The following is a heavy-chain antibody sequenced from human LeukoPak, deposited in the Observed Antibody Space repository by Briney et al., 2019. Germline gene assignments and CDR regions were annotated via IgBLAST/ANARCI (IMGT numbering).Heavy chain of an antibody. CDR3: AKSPIVRGVIMPFDY. Sequence: GGSLRLSCAASGFTFSSYAMSWVRQAPGKGLEWVSAISGSGGSTYYADSVKGRFTISRDNSKNTLYLRMNSLRAEDTAVYYCAKSPIVRGVIMPFDYWGQGTLVTVSS. CDR2: ISGSGGST. V-gene: IGHV3-23*01. J-gene: IGHJ4*02. D-gene: IGHD3-10*01. CDR1: GFTFSSYA.